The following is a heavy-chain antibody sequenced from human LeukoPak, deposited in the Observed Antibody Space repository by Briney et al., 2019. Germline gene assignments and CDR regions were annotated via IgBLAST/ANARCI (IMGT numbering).Heavy chain of an antibody. CDR2: ISSSSTI. J-gene: IGHJ4*02. Sequence: GGSLRLSCAASGFIFSSYGMNWVRQAPGKGLEWVSYISSSSTIYYADSVKGRFTISRDNAKNSLYLQMNSLRAEDTAVYYCARGLLRYFDRWGQGTLVTVSS. V-gene: IGHV3-48*01. CDR3: ARGLLRYFDR. CDR1: GFIFSSYG. D-gene: IGHD3-9*01.